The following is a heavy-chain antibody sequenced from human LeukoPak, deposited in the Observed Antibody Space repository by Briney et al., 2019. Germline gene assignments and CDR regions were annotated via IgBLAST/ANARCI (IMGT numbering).Heavy chain of an antibody. D-gene: IGHD4-17*01. V-gene: IGHV4-39*01. J-gene: IGHJ4*02. Sequence: TSETLSLTCTVSGGSISSSSYYWGWQPQPPGKGLEWIGSIYYRGSTYYNPSPKSRVTISVETYKNQFSLKLSSVTAGDAAVYYCARQARTKVTKDFDYWGQGTLVTVSS. CDR1: GGSISSSSYY. CDR3: ARQARTKVTKDFDY. CDR2: IYYRGST.